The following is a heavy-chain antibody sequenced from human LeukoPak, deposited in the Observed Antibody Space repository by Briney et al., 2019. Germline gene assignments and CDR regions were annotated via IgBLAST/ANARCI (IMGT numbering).Heavy chain of an antibody. J-gene: IGHJ6*03. CDR2: IRSKANSYAT. CDR3: TRRGIAVAADYYYMDV. D-gene: IGHD6-19*01. Sequence: QSGGSLRLSCAASGFTFSGSAMHWVRQASGKGLEWVGRIRSKANSYATAYAASVKGRFTISRDDSKNTAYLQMNSLKTEDTAVYYCTRRGIAVAADYYYMDVWGKGTTVTVSS. V-gene: IGHV3-73*01. CDR1: GFTFSGSA.